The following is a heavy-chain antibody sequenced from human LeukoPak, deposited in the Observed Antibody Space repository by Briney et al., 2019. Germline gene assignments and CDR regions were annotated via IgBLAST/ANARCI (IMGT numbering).Heavy chain of an antibody. CDR2: IYSGGST. J-gene: IGHJ4*02. CDR1: GFTVSSNY. Sequence: GGSPRLSCAASGFTVSSNYMSWVRQAPGKGLEWVSVIYSGGSTYYADSVKGRFTISRDNSKNTLYLQMNSLRAEDTAVYYCARDSVDTAMNWGQGTLVTVSS. D-gene: IGHD5-18*01. V-gene: IGHV3-66*01. CDR3: ARDSVDTAMN.